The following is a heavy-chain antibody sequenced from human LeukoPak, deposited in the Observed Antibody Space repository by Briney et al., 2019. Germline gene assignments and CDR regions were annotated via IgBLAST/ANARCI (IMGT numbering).Heavy chain of an antibody. D-gene: IGHD1-1*01. Sequence: SGGSLRLSCAASGFTFRSIAMTWVRQAPGKGLEWVSSIRSNGDTTYNADSVKGRFTISRDNSKNTLYLQMNRLRVEDTAIYYCAKGQELDDGVFDSWGQGTLVTVSS. CDR2: IRSNGDTT. CDR1: GFTFRSIA. CDR3: AKGQELDDGVFDS. V-gene: IGHV3-23*01. J-gene: IGHJ4*02.